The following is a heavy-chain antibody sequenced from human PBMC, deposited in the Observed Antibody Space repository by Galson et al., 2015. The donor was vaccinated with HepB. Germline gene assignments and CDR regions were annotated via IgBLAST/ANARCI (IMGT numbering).Heavy chain of an antibody. CDR1: GFTFSNAW. CDR3: TTTYGDYYSYFAMDV. V-gene: IGHV3-15*01. CDR2: IKSNDDGGSI. J-gene: IGHJ6*02. D-gene: IGHD4-17*01. Sequence: SLRLSCAASGFTFSNAWMSWVRQAPGKGLEWVGRIKSNDDGGSIDYAAPVKGKFTISRDDSENTLYLHMNSLKIEDTAVYYCTTTYGDYYSYFAMDVWGQGTTVTVSS.